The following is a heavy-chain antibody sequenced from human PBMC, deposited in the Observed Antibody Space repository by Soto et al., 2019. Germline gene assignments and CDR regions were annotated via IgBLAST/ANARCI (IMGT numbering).Heavy chain of an antibody. CDR3: ASLRPHHDYGDYPLDY. Sequence: GASVKVSCKGSGYTLTELSMHWVRQAPGKGLEGMGGFDPEDGATIYAQKFQGRVTMTEDTATDTAYMELSSLRSEDTAVSYCASLRPHHDYGDYPLDYWGQGSLDTGSA. J-gene: IGHJ4*02. CDR2: FDPEDGAT. D-gene: IGHD4-17*01. V-gene: IGHV1-24*01. CDR1: GYTLTELS.